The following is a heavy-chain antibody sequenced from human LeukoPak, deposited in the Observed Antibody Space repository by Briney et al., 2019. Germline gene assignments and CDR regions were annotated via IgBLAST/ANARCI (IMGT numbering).Heavy chain of an antibody. V-gene: IGHV1-2*02. J-gene: IGHJ4*02. D-gene: IGHD6-6*01. CDR2: INPNSGGT. CDR3: ARDSQNIAARPESLSGYDY. Sequence: ASVKVSCKASGYTFTGYYMHWVRQAPGQGLEWMGWINPNSGGTNYAQKFQGRVTMTRDTSISTAYMELSRLRSDDTAVYYCARDSQNIAARPESLSGYDYWGQGTLVTVSS. CDR1: GYTFTGYY.